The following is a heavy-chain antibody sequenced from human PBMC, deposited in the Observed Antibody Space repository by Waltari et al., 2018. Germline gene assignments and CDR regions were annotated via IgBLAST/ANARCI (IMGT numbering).Heavy chain of an antibody. CDR3: TKDLTHTNYEGFAN. CDR1: GSTYDDFA. Sequence: EVQLVESGGALVQPGRSLRRSCATSGSTYDDFAMHWVRQVPGKGLEWVVGITWNSCKVDYAGSVKGRFTISRDNAKNLLFLQMNSLSPEDTALYYCTKDLTHTNYEGFANWGLGTLVTVSS. CDR2: ITWNSCKV. D-gene: IGHD3-16*01. V-gene: IGHV3-9*01. J-gene: IGHJ4*02.